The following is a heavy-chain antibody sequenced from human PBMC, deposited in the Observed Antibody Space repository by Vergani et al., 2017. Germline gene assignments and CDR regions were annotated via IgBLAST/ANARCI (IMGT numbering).Heavy chain of an antibody. D-gene: IGHD3-22*01. V-gene: IGHV5-51*01. CDR1: GYSFTNYW. J-gene: IGHJ4*02. CDR2: IHPADSDT. CDR3: ARLYGRDSSGSKYFDY. Sequence: EVQLVQSGAEVKKPGESLKISCQISGYSFTNYWLGWVRQMPGKGLEWMGIIHPADSDTRYGPSFQGQVTISVDKSISTAYLQRSSLRASDSAMYYCARLYGRDSSGSKYFDYWGQGTLVTVSS.